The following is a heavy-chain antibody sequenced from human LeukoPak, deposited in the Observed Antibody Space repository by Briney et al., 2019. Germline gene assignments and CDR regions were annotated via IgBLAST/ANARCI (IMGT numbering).Heavy chain of an antibody. CDR1: GYTFTSYY. Sequence: VASVKVSCKASGYTFTSYYMHWVRQAPGQGLEWMGIINPSGGSTSYAQKFQGRVTMTRDMSTSTAYMELSRLRSDDTAVYYCARDTEGPNAFDIWGQGTMVTVSS. V-gene: IGHV1-46*01. CDR3: ARDTEGPNAFDI. CDR2: INPSGGST. J-gene: IGHJ3*02.